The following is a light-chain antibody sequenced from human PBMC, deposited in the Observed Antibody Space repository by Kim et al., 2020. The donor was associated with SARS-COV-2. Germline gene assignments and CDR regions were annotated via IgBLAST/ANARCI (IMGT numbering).Light chain of an antibody. J-gene: IGKJ1*01. CDR3: QQYNNFRT. CDR2: GAS. Sequence: SVSPGARPTLSCRASQSVSTHLVWYQPKPGQAPRLLIYGASTRATYIPARFTGSGSGTEFTLTISSLQSEDFAVYYCQQYNNFRTFGQGTKVDIK. CDR1: QSVSTH. V-gene: IGKV3-15*01.